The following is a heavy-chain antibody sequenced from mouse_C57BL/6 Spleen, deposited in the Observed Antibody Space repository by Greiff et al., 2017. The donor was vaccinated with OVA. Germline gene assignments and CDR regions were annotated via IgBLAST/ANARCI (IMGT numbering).Heavy chain of an antibody. V-gene: IGHV5-16*01. CDR2: INYDGSST. J-gene: IGHJ1*03. Sequence: EVKVVESEGGLVQPGSSMKLSCTASGFTFSDYYMAWVRQVPENGLEWVANINYDGSSTYYLDSLKSRFIISRDNAKNSLYLQMSSLKSEDTATYYCARYYYGSSYWDFDVWGTGTTVTVSS. D-gene: IGHD1-1*01. CDR3: ARYYYGSSYWDFDV. CDR1: GFTFSDYY.